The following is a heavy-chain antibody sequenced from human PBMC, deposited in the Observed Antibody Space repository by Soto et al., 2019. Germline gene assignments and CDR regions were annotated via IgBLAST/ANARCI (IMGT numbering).Heavy chain of an antibody. CDR3: ARVSGSSSPHPFFDY. D-gene: IGHD6-6*01. V-gene: IGHV1-69*06. CDR1: GGTFSSYA. CDR2: IIPIFGTA. J-gene: IGHJ4*02. Sequence: QVQLVQSGAEVKKPGCSVKVSCKASGGTFSSYAISWVRQAPGQGLEWMGGIIPIFGTANYAQKFQGRVTITADKSTSTAYMELSSLRAEDTAVYYCARVSGSSSPHPFFDYCGQGTLVTVSS.